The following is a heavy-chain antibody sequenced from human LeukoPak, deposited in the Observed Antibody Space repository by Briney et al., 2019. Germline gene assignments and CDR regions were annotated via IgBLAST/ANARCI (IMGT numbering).Heavy chain of an antibody. CDR2: LYYTGTT. D-gene: IGHD1-26*01. CDR3: TRRAWDLGNDAFDI. Sequence: SETLSLTCTVSGGSISGRSYYWGWIRQPPGGGLEWIGSLYYTGTTFYNPSPKSRVSISVDTSKIHFSVRLTSVTAADTAIYYCTRRAWDLGNDAFDIWGQGTMVTVPS. CDR1: GGSISGRSYY. J-gene: IGHJ3*02. V-gene: IGHV4-39*02.